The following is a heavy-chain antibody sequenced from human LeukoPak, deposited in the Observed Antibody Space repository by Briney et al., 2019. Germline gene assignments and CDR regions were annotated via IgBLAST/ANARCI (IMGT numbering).Heavy chain of an antibody. J-gene: IGHJ4*02. CDR1: GFTFSSYG. D-gene: IGHD3-10*01. Sequence: PGRSLRLSCAASGFTFSSYGMHWVRQAPGKGLEWVAVISYDGSNKYYADSVKGRFTISRDNSKNTLYLQMNSLRAEDTAVYYCVKDRGSGSYPSPLFDNWGQGTLVTVSS. V-gene: IGHV3-30*18. CDR3: VKDRGSGSYPSPLFDN. CDR2: ISYDGSNK.